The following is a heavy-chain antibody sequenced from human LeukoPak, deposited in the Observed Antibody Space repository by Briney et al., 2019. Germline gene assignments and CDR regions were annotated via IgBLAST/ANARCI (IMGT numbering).Heavy chain of an antibody. J-gene: IGHJ3*02. V-gene: IGHV4-59*12. CDR2: IYYSGST. CDR3: ARTTLHDAFDI. CDR1: GGSISSYY. D-gene: IGHD5-24*01. Sequence: RPSETLSLTCTVSGGSISSYYWSWIRQPPGKGLEWIGYIYYSGSTNYNPSLKSRVTISVDTSKNQFSLKLSSVTAADTAVYYCARTTLHDAFDIWGQGTMVAVSS.